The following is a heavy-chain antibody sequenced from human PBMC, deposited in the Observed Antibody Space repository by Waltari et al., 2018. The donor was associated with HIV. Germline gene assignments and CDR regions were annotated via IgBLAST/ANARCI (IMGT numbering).Heavy chain of an antibody. Sequence: EVQLLESGGDLQQPGGSLRLSCAASGFIFSSYAMSWVRQAPGRGLEWVSSINGGTTGTFYAYSVKGRFTISRDSSKNTLYLQMNSLRAEDTAVYYCAKDRSYDSSGDFDYWGEGTLVTVSS. CDR1: GFIFSSYA. D-gene: IGHD3-22*01. V-gene: IGHV3-23*01. J-gene: IGHJ4*02. CDR3: AKDRSYDSSGDFDY. CDR2: INGGTTGT.